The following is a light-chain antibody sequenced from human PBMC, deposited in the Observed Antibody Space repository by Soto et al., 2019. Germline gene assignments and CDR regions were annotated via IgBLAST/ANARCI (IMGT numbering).Light chain of an antibody. J-gene: IGKJ5*01. Sequence: EIVLTQSPGTLSLSPGERATLSCRASQTVTRNYLAWYQQKPGQAPRLLIYDASNRATGIPDRFSGSGSGTDFTLTISRLEPEDFAVYYCQQCAHAPITFGQGTRLEIK. CDR3: QQCAHAPIT. CDR1: QTVTRNY. CDR2: DAS. V-gene: IGKV3-20*01.